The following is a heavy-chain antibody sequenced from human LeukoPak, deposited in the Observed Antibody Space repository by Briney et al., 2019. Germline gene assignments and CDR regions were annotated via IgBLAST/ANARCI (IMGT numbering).Heavy chain of an antibody. V-gene: IGHV4-59*08. CDR2: IYYSGST. CDR3: ARHRWHYDSSGRGAFDI. CDR1: GGSISSYY. D-gene: IGHD3-22*01. J-gene: IGHJ3*02. Sequence: SETLSLTCTVSGGSISSYYWSWIRQPPGKGLEWIGYIYYSGSTNYNPSLKSRVTISVDTSKNQFSLKLSSVTAADTAVYYCARHRWHYDSSGRGAFDIWGQGTMVTVSS.